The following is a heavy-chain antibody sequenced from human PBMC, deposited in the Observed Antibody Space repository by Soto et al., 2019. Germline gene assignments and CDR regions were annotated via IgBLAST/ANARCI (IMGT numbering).Heavy chain of an antibody. J-gene: IGHJ3*02. CDR3: ASDVQRQYSGRNNYYDAFDI. CDR2: INPSGGST. V-gene: IGHV1-46*01. D-gene: IGHD1-26*01. Sequence: ASVKVSCKASGYTFTSYYMHWVRQAPGQGLEWMGIINPSGGSTSYAQKFQGRVTMTRDTSTSTVYMELSSLRSEDTAVYYCASDVQRQYSGRNNYYDAFDIWGQGTMVTVSS. CDR1: GYTFTSYY.